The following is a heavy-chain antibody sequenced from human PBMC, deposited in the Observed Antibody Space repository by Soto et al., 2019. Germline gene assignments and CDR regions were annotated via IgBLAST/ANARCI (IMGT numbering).Heavy chain of an antibody. CDR2: LNSDGSTT. CDR3: ARGSQYPWSPNVIYY. Sequence: EVQLVESGGGLVQPGGSLRLSCAASGFTFSTYWMHWVRQAPGKGLVWVSRLNSDGSTTTYADSVKGRFTISRDNAKKTLYLQMSSLRDEDTAVYYCARGSQYPWSPNVIYYWGLGTLVTVSS. D-gene: IGHD1-1*01. CDR1: GFTFSTYW. J-gene: IGHJ4*02. V-gene: IGHV3-74*01.